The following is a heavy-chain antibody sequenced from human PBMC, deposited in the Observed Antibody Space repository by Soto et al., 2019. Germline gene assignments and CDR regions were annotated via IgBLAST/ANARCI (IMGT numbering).Heavy chain of an antibody. Sequence: QVQLVQSGAEVKKPGSSVKVFCKASGGTFSNYTISWVRQAPGQGLEWMGGIIPVFGTTDYEQKVQGRVTITADGSTSTAYMKLSSLRSADTAVYYCARSSPYIVVRKPTGNQDYYGMDVWGPGTTVTGSS. D-gene: IGHD2-2*01. CDR1: GGTFSNYT. CDR2: IIPVFGTT. CDR3: ARSSPYIVVRKPTGNQDYYGMDV. J-gene: IGHJ6*02. V-gene: IGHV1-69*01.